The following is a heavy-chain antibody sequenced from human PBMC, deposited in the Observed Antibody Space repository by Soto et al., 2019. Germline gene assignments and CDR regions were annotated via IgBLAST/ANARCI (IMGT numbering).Heavy chain of an antibody. CDR3: AIAYDSNGYHAFDI. Sequence: SETLSLTCTVSGGSISGYFWSWIRQPAGKGLDWIVRIYSSGSTDYNPSLNSRITMSVDTSKNQFSLKLSSVSAADTAVYYCAIAYDSNGYHAFDIWGQGTLVTVSS. CDR1: GGSISGYF. D-gene: IGHD3-22*01. J-gene: IGHJ3*02. CDR2: IYSSGST. V-gene: IGHV4-4*07.